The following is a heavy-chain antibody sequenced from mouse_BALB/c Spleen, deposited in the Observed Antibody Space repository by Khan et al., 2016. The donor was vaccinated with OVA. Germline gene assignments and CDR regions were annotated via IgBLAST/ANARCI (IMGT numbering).Heavy chain of an antibody. J-gene: IGHJ2*01. CDR3: ARTPGYYGSNYFDY. D-gene: IGHD1-1*01. Sequence: EVELVESGGGLVKPGGSLKLSCAASGFTFSSYALSWVRQTPEKRLEWVATISSGGSYTYYPGSVKGRFTISRDHARNTLYLQRSSLRSEDTAMYYCARTPGYYGSNYFDYWGQGSTLTVAS. CDR1: GFTFSSYA. CDR2: ISSGGSYT. V-gene: IGHV5-9-3*01.